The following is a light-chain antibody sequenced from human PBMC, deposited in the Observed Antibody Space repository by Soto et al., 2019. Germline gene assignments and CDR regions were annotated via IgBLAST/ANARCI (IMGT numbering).Light chain of an antibody. CDR3: QQYGTSLFT. V-gene: IGKV3-20*01. CDR1: QSAYSSY. Sequence: ELVLTQSPGTLSLSPGDRATLSCRSSQSAYSSYLSWYQQKPGQAPRLLIYGASNRATGIPDRFSGSGSGTDFTLTISGLEPEDFAVYYCQQYGTSLFTFGGGTK. CDR2: GAS. J-gene: IGKJ4*01.